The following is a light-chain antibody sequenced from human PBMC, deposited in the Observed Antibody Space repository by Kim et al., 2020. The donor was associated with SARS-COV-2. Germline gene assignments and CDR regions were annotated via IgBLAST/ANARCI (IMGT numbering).Light chain of an antibody. CDR3: QQYNNWPPYT. V-gene: IGKV3-15*01. CDR1: QSVSSN. Sequence: SPGKRAALSGRASQSVSSNFAWYQQKPGQAPRLLIYGASTRATGIPARFSGSGSGTEFTLTICSLQSEDFAVYYCQQYNNWPPYTFGQGTKLEI. J-gene: IGKJ2*01. CDR2: GAS.